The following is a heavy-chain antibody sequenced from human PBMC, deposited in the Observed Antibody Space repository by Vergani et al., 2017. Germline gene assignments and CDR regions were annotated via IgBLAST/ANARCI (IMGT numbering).Heavy chain of an antibody. V-gene: IGHV1-69*01. CDR2: IIPIFGTA. J-gene: IGHJ4*02. Sequence: QVQLVQSGAEVKKPGSSVKVSCKASGGTFSSYAISWVRQAPGQGLEWMGGIIPIFGTANYAQKFQGRVTITADESTSTAYMELRSLRSEDTAVYYCARGGHYGSGSYYYFDYWGQGTLVTVSS. CDR1: GGTFSSYA. D-gene: IGHD3-10*01. CDR3: ARGGHYGSGSYYYFDY.